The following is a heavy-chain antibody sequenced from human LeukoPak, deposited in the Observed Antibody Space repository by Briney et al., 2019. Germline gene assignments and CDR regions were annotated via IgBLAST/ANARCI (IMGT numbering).Heavy chain of an antibody. CDR3: ARDIWNYYFDY. Sequence: KPSQTLSLTWTVSGXSITSGGNYWSWIRQHPGKGQEWIGYISSSGTTYYNPSLKSRVTISLDTSKNQFSLNLISVSAADTAVYYCARDIWNYYFDYWGRGTLVSVSS. CDR1: GXSITSGGNY. J-gene: IGHJ4*02. CDR2: ISSSGTT. D-gene: IGHD1-7*01. V-gene: IGHV4-31*02.